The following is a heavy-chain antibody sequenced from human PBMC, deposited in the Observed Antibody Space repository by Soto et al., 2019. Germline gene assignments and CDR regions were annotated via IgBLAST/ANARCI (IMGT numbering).Heavy chain of an antibody. CDR1: GGSISSYY. CDR3: ASGNDSSGYYSLAEYFQH. J-gene: IGHJ1*01. D-gene: IGHD3-22*01. CDR2: IYYSGST. Sequence: SETLSLTCTVSGGSISSYYWSWIRQPPGKGLEWIGYIYYSGSTNYNPSLKSRVTISVDTSKNHFSLKLSSVTAADTAVYYCASGNDSSGYYSLAEYFQHWGQGTLVTVSS. V-gene: IGHV4-59*01.